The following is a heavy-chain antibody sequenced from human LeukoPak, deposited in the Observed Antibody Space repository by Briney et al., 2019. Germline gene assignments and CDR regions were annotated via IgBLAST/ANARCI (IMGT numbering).Heavy chain of an antibody. V-gene: IGHV1-2*02. CDR1: GYTFTGYY. CDR2: INPNSGGT. Sequence: ASVKVSCKASGYTFTGYYMHWVRQAPGQGLEWMGWINPNSGGTNYAQKFQGRVTMTRDTSISTAYMELSRLRSDDTAVYYCVRANMRITMIVVVRFGFDPWGQGTLVTVSS. J-gene: IGHJ5*02. D-gene: IGHD3-22*01. CDR3: VRANMRITMIVVVRFGFDP.